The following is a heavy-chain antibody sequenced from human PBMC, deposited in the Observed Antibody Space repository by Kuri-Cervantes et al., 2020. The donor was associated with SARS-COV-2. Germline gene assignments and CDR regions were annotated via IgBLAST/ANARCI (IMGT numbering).Heavy chain of an antibody. J-gene: IGHJ6*02. CDR2: INHSGST. CDR3: ARRPLTGYSSGWYYYYGMDV. V-gene: IGHV4-34*01. CDR1: GGSFSGYY. D-gene: IGHD6-19*01. Sequence: ESLKISCAVYGGSFSGYYWSWIRQPPGKGLEWIGEINHSGSTNYNPSLKSRVTISVDTSKNQFSLKLSSVTAADTAVYYCARRPLTGYSSGWYYYYGMDVWGQGTTVTVSS.